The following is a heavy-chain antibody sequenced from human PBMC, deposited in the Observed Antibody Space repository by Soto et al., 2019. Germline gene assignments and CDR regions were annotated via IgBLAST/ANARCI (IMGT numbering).Heavy chain of an antibody. V-gene: IGHV4-4*02. D-gene: IGHD3-10*01. CDR3: ARGPLWFGELFGPGYYYGMDV. CDR1: GGSISSSNW. J-gene: IGHJ6*02. CDR2: IYHSGST. Sequence: SETLSLTCAVSGGSISSSNWWSWVRQPPGKGLEWIGEIYHSGSTNYNPSLKSRVTISVDKSKNQFSLKLSSVTAADTAVYYCARGPLWFGELFGPGYYYGMDVWGQGTTVTVSS.